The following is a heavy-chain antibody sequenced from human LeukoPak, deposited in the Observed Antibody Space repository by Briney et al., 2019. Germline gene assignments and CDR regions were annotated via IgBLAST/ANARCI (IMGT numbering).Heavy chain of an antibody. Sequence: GGSLRLSCAASGFTFSSHWMHWVRQAPGKGLEWVSTISGSGDATYYADSVKGRFTISRDNSKSTLYLQMNSLRAEDTALYYCARAYYYDSGSYYGHFDYWGRGTLVTVSS. V-gene: IGHV3-23*01. CDR1: GFTFSSHW. J-gene: IGHJ4*02. CDR3: ARAYYYDSGSYYGHFDY. CDR2: ISGSGDAT. D-gene: IGHD3-10*01.